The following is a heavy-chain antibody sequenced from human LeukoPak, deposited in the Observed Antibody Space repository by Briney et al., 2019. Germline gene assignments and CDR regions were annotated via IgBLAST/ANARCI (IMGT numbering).Heavy chain of an antibody. Sequence: GGSLRLSCAASGFTFTSFWMRWARQAPGKGLEWVANINEDGSEKNYVASVMGRFTISRDNAKNSLSLQMNSLRAEDTAVYYCTREPSPTYYYDSSGYYLDYWGQGTLVTVSS. CDR3: TREPSPTYYYDSSGYYLDY. CDR1: GFTFTSFW. V-gene: IGHV3-7*01. D-gene: IGHD3-22*01. J-gene: IGHJ4*02. CDR2: INEDGSEK.